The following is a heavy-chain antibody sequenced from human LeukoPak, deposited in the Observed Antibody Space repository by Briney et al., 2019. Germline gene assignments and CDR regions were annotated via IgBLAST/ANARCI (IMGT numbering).Heavy chain of an antibody. CDR2: VSYSGST. D-gene: IGHD2/OR15-2a*01. J-gene: IGHJ3*01. CDR3: ARHRQYDADAFDV. CDR1: GGSLSSYY. Sequence: SETLSLTCTVSGGSLSSYYWSWIRQPPGKALEWIGYVSYSGSTKYSPSLKSRVTMSVDTSKNQFSLNLRSVTAADTAVYYCARHRQYDADAFDVWGQGRVVPVSS. V-gene: IGHV4-59*08.